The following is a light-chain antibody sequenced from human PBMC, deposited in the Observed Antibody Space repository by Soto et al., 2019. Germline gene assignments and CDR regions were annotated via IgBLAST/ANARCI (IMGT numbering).Light chain of an antibody. CDR2: EAS. V-gene: IGLV2-18*01. CDR3: SLSTSENTYV. CDR1: STDFVTYNR. J-gene: IGLJ1*01. Sequence: QSVLTQPPSVSGSPGQSVTISCTGTSTDFVTYNRVSWYQRPPVTAPKLLVYEASTLPSGVPDRFSGSKSGNTASMTISGLQAADEADSYCSLSTSENTYVFGKGNKVTVL.